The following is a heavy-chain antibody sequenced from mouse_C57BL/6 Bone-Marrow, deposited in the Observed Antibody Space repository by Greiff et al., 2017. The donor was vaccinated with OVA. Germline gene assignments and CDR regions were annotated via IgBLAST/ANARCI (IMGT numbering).Heavy chain of an antibody. J-gene: IGHJ3*01. V-gene: IGHV1-54*01. CDR2: INPGSGGT. CDR1: GYAFTNYL. CDR3: ASTAQATSSFAY. Sequence: VMLVESGAELVRPGTSVKVSCKASGYAFTNYLIEWVKQRPGQGLEWIGVINPGSGGTNYNEKFKGKATLTADKSSSTAYMQLSSLTSEDSAVYFCASTAQATSSFAYWGQGTLVTVSA. D-gene: IGHD3-2*02.